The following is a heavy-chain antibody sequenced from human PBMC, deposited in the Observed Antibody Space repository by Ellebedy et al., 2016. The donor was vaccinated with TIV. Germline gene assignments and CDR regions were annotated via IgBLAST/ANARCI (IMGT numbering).Heavy chain of an antibody. D-gene: IGHD6-19*01. J-gene: IGHJ4*02. Sequence: PGGSLRLSCAASGFTFRSYAMGWVRQAPGKGLEWISVISDSGGATYYAAPLKGRFTPSRDNSNDMVYLQINSLRPDDTAVYYCAKDSGLSGWYFDYWGQGTLVTVSS. CDR2: ISDSGGAT. CDR1: GFTFRSYA. V-gene: IGHV3-23*01. CDR3: AKDSGLSGWYFDY.